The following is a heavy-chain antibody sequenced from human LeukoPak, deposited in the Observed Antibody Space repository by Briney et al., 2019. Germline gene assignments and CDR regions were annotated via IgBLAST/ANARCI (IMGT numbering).Heavy chain of an antibody. J-gene: IGHJ4*02. D-gene: IGHD2/OR15-2a*01. CDR3: ARAKPAVRRNSGPDY. V-gene: IGHV1-46*01. CDR1: GYSFTNYY. CDR2: INPSGGST. Sequence: GASVKVSCKASGYSFTNYYMHWVRQAPGQGLEWMGIINPSGGSTTNAQKFQGRVTMTRDTSTTTVYMELSSLRSEDTAVYYCARAKPAVRRNSGPDYWGQGTLVAVSS.